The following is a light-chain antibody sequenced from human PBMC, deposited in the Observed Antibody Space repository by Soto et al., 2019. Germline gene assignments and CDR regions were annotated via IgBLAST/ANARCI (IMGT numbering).Light chain of an antibody. CDR3: HQYGSSGFT. CDR1: QSVSSSY. J-gene: IGKJ3*01. V-gene: IGKV3-20*01. CDR2: GAS. Sequence: EIVLTQSPGTLSLSPGERATLSCRASQSVSSSYLAWYQQKPGQAPRLLIYGASSRATGIPDRFSGSGSGTDVTLTISRLEPSDFAVYYCHQYGSSGFTFGPGTKVDIK.